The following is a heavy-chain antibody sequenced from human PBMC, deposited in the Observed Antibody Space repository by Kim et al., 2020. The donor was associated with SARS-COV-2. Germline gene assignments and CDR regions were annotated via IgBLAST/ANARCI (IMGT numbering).Heavy chain of an antibody. V-gene: IGHV4-4*02. Sequence: YHPSRKSRVTISVDKSKNQFSLKLSSVTAAGTAVYYCARDGNSSGWYFDYWGLGTLVTVSS. D-gene: IGHD6-19*01. CDR3: ARDGNSSGWYFDY. J-gene: IGHJ4*02.